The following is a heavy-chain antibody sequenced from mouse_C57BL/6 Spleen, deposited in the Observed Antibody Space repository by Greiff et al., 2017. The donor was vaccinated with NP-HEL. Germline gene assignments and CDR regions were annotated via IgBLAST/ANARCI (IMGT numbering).Heavy chain of an antibody. Sequence: VQLQQSGAELVRPGASVKLSCKASGYTFTDYYINWVKQRPGQGLEWIARIYPGSGNTYYNEKFKGKATLTAEKSSSTAYMQLSSLTSEDSAVYFCARSDGYYVGWFAYWGQGTLVTVSA. V-gene: IGHV1-76*01. CDR2: IYPGSGNT. J-gene: IGHJ3*01. CDR3: ARSDGYYVGWFAY. CDR1: GYTFTDYY. D-gene: IGHD2-3*01.